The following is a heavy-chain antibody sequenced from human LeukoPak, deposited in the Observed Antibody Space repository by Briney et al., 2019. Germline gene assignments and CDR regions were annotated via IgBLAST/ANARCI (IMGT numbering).Heavy chain of an antibody. Sequence: AGGSLRLSCAASGFTFRNYAMTWFRQAPGKGPEWVSSLSGSGETTYYAHSVKGRFTISRDNSMDTLFLQMNSLRAEDTAVYYCARGNVDTAMVNGYWGQGTLVTVSS. CDR2: LSGSGETT. CDR3: ARGNVDTAMVNGY. CDR1: GFTFRNYA. J-gene: IGHJ4*02. V-gene: IGHV3-23*01. D-gene: IGHD5-18*01.